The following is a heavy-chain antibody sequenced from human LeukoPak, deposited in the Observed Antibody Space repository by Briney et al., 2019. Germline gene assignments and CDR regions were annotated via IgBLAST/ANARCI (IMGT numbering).Heavy chain of an antibody. J-gene: IGHJ4*02. Sequence: SETLSLTCAVYGGSFSGYYWSWIRQPRGKALEWIGEINHSGSTNYNPSLKSRVTISVDTSKNQFSLKLSSVTAADTAVYYCAREEVVTAWNYWGQGTLVTVSS. CDR1: GGSFSGYY. CDR3: AREEVVTAWNY. V-gene: IGHV4-34*01. D-gene: IGHD2-21*02. CDR2: INHSGST.